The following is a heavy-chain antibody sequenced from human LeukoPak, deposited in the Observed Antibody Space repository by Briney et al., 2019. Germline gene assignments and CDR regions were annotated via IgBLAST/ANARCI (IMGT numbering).Heavy chain of an antibody. J-gene: IGHJ4*02. V-gene: IGHV4-39*01. D-gene: IGHD3/OR15-3a*01. CDR1: GDSISSSNSY. Sequence: SETLSLTCIVSGDSISSSNSYWGWIRQPPGKGLEWTGSIYYSGNTYYNASLKSRVSISVDTSKNHSSLRLTSVTAADTAVYYCARQTGSGLFILPGGQGTLVTVSS. CDR3: ARQTGSGLFILP. CDR2: IYYSGNT.